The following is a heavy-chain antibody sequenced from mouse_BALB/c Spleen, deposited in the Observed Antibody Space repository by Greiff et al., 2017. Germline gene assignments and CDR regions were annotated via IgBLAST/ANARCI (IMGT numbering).Heavy chain of an antibody. D-gene: IGHD1-2*01. CDR1: GYTFTSYY. J-gene: IGHJ4*01. V-gene: IGHV1S81*02. CDR3: TRPGSLLRLRAMDY. CDR2: INPSNGGT. Sequence: QVQLQQSGAELVKPGASVKLSCKASGYTFTSYYMYWVKQRLGQGLEWIGEINPSNGGTNFNEKFKSKATLTVDKSSSTAYMQLSSLTSEDSAVYYCTRPGSLLRLRAMDYWGQGTSVTVSS.